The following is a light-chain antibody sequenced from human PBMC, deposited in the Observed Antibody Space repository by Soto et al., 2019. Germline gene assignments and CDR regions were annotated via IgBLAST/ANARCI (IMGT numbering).Light chain of an antibody. Sequence: ESVLTQSPGTLSLSPGERATLSCRASQSVSSNLAWYQQKPGQAPRLLIYGASTRATGIPARFSGSGSGTEFTLTISSLQSEDFAVHYCQQYNNWPRTFGQGTKVDIK. CDR2: GAS. CDR3: QQYNNWPRT. J-gene: IGKJ1*01. CDR1: QSVSSN. V-gene: IGKV3-15*01.